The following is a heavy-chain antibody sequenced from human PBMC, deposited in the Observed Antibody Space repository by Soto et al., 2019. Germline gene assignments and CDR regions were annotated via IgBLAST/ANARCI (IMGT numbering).Heavy chain of an antibody. V-gene: IGHV5-10-1*01. Sequence: GESLKSSGSGSGYSFAVDWITLVLQKPGKGLEWMGRIDPSDSQTYYSPSFRGHVTISVTKSITTVFLQWSSLRASDTAMYYCARQIYDSDTGPNFQYYFDSWGQGTPVTVSS. J-gene: IGHJ4*02. CDR1: GYSFAVDW. CDR2: IDPSDSQT. CDR3: ARQIYDSDTGPNFQYYFDS. D-gene: IGHD3-22*01.